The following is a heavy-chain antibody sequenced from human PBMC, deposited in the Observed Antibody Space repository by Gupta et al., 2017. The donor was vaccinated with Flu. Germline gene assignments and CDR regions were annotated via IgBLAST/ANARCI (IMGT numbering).Heavy chain of an antibody. CDR2: VAREDGKT. CDR1: GYILLDYY. J-gene: IGHJ4*02. Sequence: KPVTTMKISFKISGYILLDYYIHWVQQAPGRGPEWMGLVAREDGKTMFAEKFQGRLTLTADTAPETAYMELSGMRSEDTAMYFCATATIQHHRMVGDQLDYWGQGTLVTVSS. CDR3: ATATIQHHRMVGDQLDY. D-gene: IGHD3-10*02. V-gene: IGHV1-69-2*01.